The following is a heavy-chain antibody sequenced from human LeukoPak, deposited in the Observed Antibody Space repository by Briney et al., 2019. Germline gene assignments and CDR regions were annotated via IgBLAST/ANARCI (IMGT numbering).Heavy chain of an antibody. Sequence: GESLKISCKGSGYSFTSYWIGWVRQMPGKGLEWMGIIYPGDSDTRYSPSFQGQVTISADKSISTAYPQWSSLKASDTAMYYCARHEVVGATFPDYWGQGTLVTVSS. CDR2: IYPGDSDT. V-gene: IGHV5-51*01. CDR1: GYSFTSYW. CDR3: ARHEVVGATFPDY. D-gene: IGHD1-26*01. J-gene: IGHJ4*02.